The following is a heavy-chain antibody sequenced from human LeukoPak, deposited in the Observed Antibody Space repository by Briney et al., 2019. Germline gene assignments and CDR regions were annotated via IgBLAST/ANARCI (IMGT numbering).Heavy chain of an antibody. CDR3: ARTSYWFDP. CDR1: GFTFSTYS. CDR2: ITSNGNNI. V-gene: IGHV3-21*01. J-gene: IGHJ5*02. Sequence: GGSLRLSCTASGFTFSTYSVNWVRQAPGKGLEWVSSITSNGNNIYYSDSVKGRFTISRDNAKNSLYLQMNSLRAEDTAVYYCARTSYWFDPWGQGTLVTASS.